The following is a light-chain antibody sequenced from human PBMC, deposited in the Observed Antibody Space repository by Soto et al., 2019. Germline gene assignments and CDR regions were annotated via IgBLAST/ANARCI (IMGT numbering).Light chain of an antibody. V-gene: IGLV2-14*01. CDR1: NTDLGVYGY. Sequence: QSALAQPASVAGSFGQSSTISCSGPNTDLGVYGYVSWYQHQPGKAPKLLIYDVNNRPSGISDRFSGSKSGDTASLTISGLQAEDEADYFCFSKISGFVYGFGTGTKVTVL. CDR3: FSKISGFVYG. CDR2: DVN. J-gene: IGLJ1*01.